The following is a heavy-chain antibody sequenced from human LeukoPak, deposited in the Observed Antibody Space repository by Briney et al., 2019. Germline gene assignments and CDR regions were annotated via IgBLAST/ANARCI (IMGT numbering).Heavy chain of an antibody. CDR2: ISWNSGSI. CDR3: AKGYCSSTSCYPSYYYYMDV. CDR1: GFTFDDYA. D-gene: IGHD2-2*01. V-gene: IGHV3-9*01. Sequence: PGGSLRLSCAASGFTFDDYAMHWVRQAPGKGLEWVSGISWNSGSIGYADSVKGRFTISRDNAKNSLYLQMNSLRAEDTALYYCAKGYCSSTSCYPSYYYYMDVGGKGTTVTVSS. J-gene: IGHJ6*03.